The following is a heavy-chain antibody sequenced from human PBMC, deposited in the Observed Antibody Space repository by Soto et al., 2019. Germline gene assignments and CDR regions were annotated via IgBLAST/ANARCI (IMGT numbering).Heavy chain of an antibody. CDR2: IIPIFGTA. D-gene: IGHD3-9*01. V-gene: IGHV1-69*13. CDR1: GGTFSSYA. CDR3: ARRYFDWLLESQGAFDI. Sequence: SVKVSCKASGGTFSSYAISWVRQAPGQGLEWMGGIIPIFGTANYAQKFQGRVTITADESTSTAYMEPSSLRSEDTAVYYCARRYFDWLLESQGAFDIWGQGTMVTVSS. J-gene: IGHJ3*02.